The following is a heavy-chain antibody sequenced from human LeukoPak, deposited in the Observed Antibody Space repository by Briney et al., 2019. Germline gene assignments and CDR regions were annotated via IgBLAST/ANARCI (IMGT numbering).Heavy chain of an antibody. CDR2: INSDGSWT. D-gene: IGHD2/OR15-2a*01. J-gene: IGHJ4*02. CDR1: GNYW. V-gene: IGHV3-74*01. CDR3: VSFYETY. Sequence: GGSLRLSCAASGNYWMHWVRQVPRKGLVWVSHINSDGSWTSYADSVKGRFTISKDNAKNTVYLQMNSLRAEDTAVYYCVSFYETYWGRGTLVTVSS.